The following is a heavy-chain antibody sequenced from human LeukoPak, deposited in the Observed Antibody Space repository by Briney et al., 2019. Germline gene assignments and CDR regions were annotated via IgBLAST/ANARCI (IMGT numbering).Heavy chain of an antibody. D-gene: IGHD6-13*01. J-gene: IGHJ5*02. V-gene: IGHV4-39*07. CDR1: GGSISSSSYY. Sequence: SETLSLTCNVSGGSISSSSYYWGWIRQPPGKGLEWIGSRDYSGSTYYNPSLKSRVTISVDTSKNQFSVNLSSVTAADTAVYYCARSTIAGHLGPDWFDPWGQGTLVTVSS. CDR3: ARSTIAGHLGPDWFDP. CDR2: RDYSGST.